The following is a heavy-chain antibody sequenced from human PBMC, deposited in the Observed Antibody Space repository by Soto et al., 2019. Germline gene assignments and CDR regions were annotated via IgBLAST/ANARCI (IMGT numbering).Heavy chain of an antibody. CDR1: GDSISSSNW. CDR2: LWPSGGA. V-gene: IGHV4-4*02. Sequence: QLQLQESGKGLETPSGGTLSLNCAVSGDSISSSNWWTWVRQAPGKGLEWIGELWPSGGANYNPYRQDRVPISVDKSNNRPALKLPSMTAGGTAIYYGARCLHCSNGGHFDPGGQGTLVTVSS. D-gene: IGHD2-8*01. J-gene: IGHJ5*02. CDR3: ARCLHCSNGGHFDP.